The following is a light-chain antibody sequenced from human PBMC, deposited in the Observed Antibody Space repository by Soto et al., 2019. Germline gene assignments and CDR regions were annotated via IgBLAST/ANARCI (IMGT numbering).Light chain of an antibody. CDR1: QSLLHSNGNNY. J-gene: IGKJ2*01. Sequence: DIVMTQSPLSLPVTPGEPASISCRSSQSLLHSNGNNYVDWYLQKPGQSPQVLIYLASSRASGVPDRFSGSGSGTDFTRKISRVEAEDGGVYYCMKLLQTPYTFGQGTKLEIK. CDR3: MKLLQTPYT. V-gene: IGKV2-28*01. CDR2: LAS.